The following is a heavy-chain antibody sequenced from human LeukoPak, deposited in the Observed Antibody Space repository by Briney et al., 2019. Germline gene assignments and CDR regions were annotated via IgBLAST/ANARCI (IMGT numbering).Heavy chain of an antibody. CDR2: ISAYNGNT. CDR3: ARVPPYPYCRSTSCCPGDWFDP. D-gene: IGHD2-2*01. V-gene: IGHV1-18*04. Sequence: ASVKVSCKASGYTFTSYGISWVRQAPGQGLEWMGWISAYNGNTNYAQKLQGRVTMTTDTSTSTAYMERRSLRSDDTAVYYCARVPPYPYCRSTSCCPGDWFDPWGQGTLVTVSS. CDR1: GYTFTSYG. J-gene: IGHJ5*02.